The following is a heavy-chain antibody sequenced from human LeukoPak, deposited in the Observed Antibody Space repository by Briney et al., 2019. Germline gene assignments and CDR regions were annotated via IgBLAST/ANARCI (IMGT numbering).Heavy chain of an antibody. CDR1: GYTFTGYG. J-gene: IGHJ3*01. CDR2: ISGYNGNT. D-gene: IGHD2-2*01. Sequence: GASVKVSCKASGYTFTGYGISWVRQAPGQGLEWMGWISGYNGNTDYAQKLQGRVTMTTDASTSTAYMELRSLRSDDTAVYYCARDGSYCYANMDGWGQGTMVTVSS. CDR3: ARDGSYCYANMDG. V-gene: IGHV1-18*01.